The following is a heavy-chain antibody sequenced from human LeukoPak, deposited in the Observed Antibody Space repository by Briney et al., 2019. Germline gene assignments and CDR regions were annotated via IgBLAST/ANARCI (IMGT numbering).Heavy chain of an antibody. D-gene: IGHD3-3*01. Sequence: PGGSLRLSCAASGFTFSSYAMHWVRQAPGKGLEWVAVMSYDGRNKYDADSVKGRFTISRDNSKNTLYLPMHSLRAEDTAVYYCAREPKKVEWLFDYWGQGTLVTVSS. V-gene: IGHV3-30*04. CDR2: MSYDGRNK. CDR3: AREPKKVEWLFDY. CDR1: GFTFSSYA. J-gene: IGHJ4*02.